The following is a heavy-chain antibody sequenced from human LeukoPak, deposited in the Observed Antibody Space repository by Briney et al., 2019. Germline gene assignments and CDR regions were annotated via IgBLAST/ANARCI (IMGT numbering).Heavy chain of an antibody. D-gene: IGHD2-21*01. CDR1: GYSISSGYY. Sequence: PSETLSLTRTVSGYSISSGYYWGWIRQPPGKGLEWIGSIYHSGSTYYNPSLKSRVTISVDTSKNQFSLKLSSVTAADTAVYYCARDSRAYCGGDCYSSGWLDPWGQGTLVTVSS. J-gene: IGHJ5*02. V-gene: IGHV4-38-2*02. CDR2: IYHSGST. CDR3: ARDSRAYCGGDCYSSGWLDP.